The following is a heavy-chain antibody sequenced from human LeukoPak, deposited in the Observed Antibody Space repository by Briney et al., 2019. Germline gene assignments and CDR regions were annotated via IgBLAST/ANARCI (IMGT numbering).Heavy chain of an antibody. CDR3: ARESVAGYYFDY. CDR2: ISYDGSNK. CDR1: GFTFSSYA. V-gene: IGHV3-30*04. Sequence: QSGGSLRLSCAASGFTFSSYAMHWVRQAPGKGLEWVAVISYDGSNKYYADSVKGRFTISRDNSKNTLYLQMNSLRAEDTAVYYCARESVAGYYFDYWGQGTLVTVSS. J-gene: IGHJ4*02. D-gene: IGHD6-19*01.